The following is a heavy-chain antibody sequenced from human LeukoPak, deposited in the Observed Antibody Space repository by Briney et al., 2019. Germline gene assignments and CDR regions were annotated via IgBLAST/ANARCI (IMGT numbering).Heavy chain of an antibody. J-gene: IGHJ4*02. CDR2: IYYSGST. Sequence: SETLSLTCTVSGESISGFYWTWIRQPPGKGLEWLGYIYYSGSTNYNPSLKSRVTISVDTSKNQFSLKLSSVTAADTAVYYCARGVVIAPQTFDYWGQGTLVTVS. CDR1: GESISGFY. V-gene: IGHV4-59*01. D-gene: IGHD2-21*01. CDR3: ARGVVIAPQTFDY.